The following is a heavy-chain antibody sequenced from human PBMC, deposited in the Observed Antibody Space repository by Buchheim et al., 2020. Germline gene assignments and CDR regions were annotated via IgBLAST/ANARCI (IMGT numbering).Heavy chain of an antibody. J-gene: IGHJ5*02. Sequence: QVQVQESGPGLVKPSETLSLTCTVSGDSITNYFWNWIRQAPGKGLEWIGYIHYSGSTRYNPSLKSRVTMSLDTSRNQLSLKLCSVTAADTAIYHCARMDTTKFFDPWGQGTL. V-gene: IGHV4-59*01. D-gene: IGHD5-18*01. CDR2: IHYSGST. CDR1: GDSITNYF. CDR3: ARMDTTKFFDP.